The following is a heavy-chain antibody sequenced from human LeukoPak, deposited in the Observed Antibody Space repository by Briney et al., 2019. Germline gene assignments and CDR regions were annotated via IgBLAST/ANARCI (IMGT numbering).Heavy chain of an antibody. J-gene: IGHJ6*03. CDR1: GFTFSSFG. V-gene: IGHV3-23*01. CDR2: ISSTGGTS. D-gene: IGHD2-15*01. Sequence: GGSLRLSCAASGFTFSSFGMSWVRQAPGKGLEWVSAISSTGGTSYYADSVKGRFTISRDNSKNTLYLQMNSLRAEDTAIYYCAKNGDRGAYCSGGSCYPYYYYNMDVWGNGTTVTISS. CDR3: AKNGDRGAYCSGGSCYPYYYYNMDV.